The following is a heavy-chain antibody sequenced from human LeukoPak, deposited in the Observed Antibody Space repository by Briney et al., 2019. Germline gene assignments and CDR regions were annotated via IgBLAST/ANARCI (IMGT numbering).Heavy chain of an antibody. CDR2: ISASGSGT. J-gene: IGHJ5*02. CDR1: GFTFSSYA. V-gene: IGHV3-23*01. D-gene: IGHD2-21*02. CDR3: AKVTRWS. Sequence: GGSLRLSCAASGFTFSSYAMSWVRQAPGKGLEWVSGISASGSGTYYADSVEGRFTISRDNSKNTLYLQMNSLRAEDTAVYYCAKVTRWSWGQGTLVTVSS.